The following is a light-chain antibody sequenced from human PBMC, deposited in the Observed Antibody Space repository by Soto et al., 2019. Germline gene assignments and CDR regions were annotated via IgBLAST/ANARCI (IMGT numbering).Light chain of an antibody. V-gene: IGKV3-15*01. J-gene: IGKJ3*01. CDR2: GAS. CDR3: QQYNDWPPIFT. Sequence: EIVMTQSPATLSVSPGETATLSCRASQGVSTNLAWYQQKVGQTPRLIVYGASTRATGVPPRFSGSGSGTEFTLTFSSLQSEDVAVYFCQQYNDWPPIFTFGPGTKVDFK. CDR1: QGVSTN.